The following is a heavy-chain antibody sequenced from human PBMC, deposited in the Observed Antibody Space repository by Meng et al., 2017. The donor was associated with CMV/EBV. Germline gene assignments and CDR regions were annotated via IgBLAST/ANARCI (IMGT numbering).Heavy chain of an antibody. V-gene: IGHV3-30*02. CDR2: IRYDGSNK. CDR3: AKVEGYCSSTSCAIDAFDI. CDR1: GFTFSSYG. D-gene: IGHD2-2*01. J-gene: IGHJ3*02. Sequence: GGSLRPSCAASGFTFSSYGMHWVRQAPGKGLEWVAFIRYDGSNKYYADSVKGRFTISRDNSKNTLYLQMNSLRAEDTAVYYCAKVEGYCSSTSCAIDAFDIWGQGTMVTVSS.